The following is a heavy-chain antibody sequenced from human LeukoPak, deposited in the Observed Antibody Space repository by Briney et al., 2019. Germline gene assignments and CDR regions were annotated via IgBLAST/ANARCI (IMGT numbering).Heavy chain of an antibody. CDR3: ARDEYSSGWYGGY. V-gene: IGHV4-38-2*02. CDR2: IYHSGST. Sequence: PSETLSLTCTVSGYSISSGYYWGWIRQPPGKGLEWIGSIYHSGSTYYNPSLKSRVTISVDTSKNQFSLKLSSVTAADTAVYYCARDEYSSGWYGGYWGQGTLVTVSS. J-gene: IGHJ4*02. D-gene: IGHD6-19*01. CDR1: GYSISSGYY.